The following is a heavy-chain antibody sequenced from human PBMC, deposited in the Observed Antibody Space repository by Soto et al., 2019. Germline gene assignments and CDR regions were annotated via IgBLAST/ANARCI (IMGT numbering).Heavy chain of an antibody. CDR3: ARDRNWVDP. J-gene: IGHJ5*02. V-gene: IGHV1-18*01. Sequence: QVQLVQSGAEVKKPGASVKVSCKASGYTFTSYDISWVRQAPGQGLEWMGWMSTSNGNTNYAQKLQGRVTMTTDTSTRTANMELRSLRPDDTAVYFCARDRNWVDPWGQGTRVTVS. CDR2: MSTSNGNT. CDR1: GYTFTSYD.